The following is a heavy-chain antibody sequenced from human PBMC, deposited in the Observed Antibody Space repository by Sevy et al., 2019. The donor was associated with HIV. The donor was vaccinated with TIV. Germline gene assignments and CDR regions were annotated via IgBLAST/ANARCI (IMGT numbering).Heavy chain of an antibody. CDR2: IGTLHDT. D-gene: IGHD3-10*01. Sequence: GGSLRLSCAASGFTLSRYDMHWVRQVTGKGLEWVAAIGTLHDTFYADTVNGRFTISRESATQSLFLQMNSLRVGDTAVYYCARGNGGNGPGPDAAFDIWGQGTMVTVSS. CDR3: ARGNGGNGPGPDAAFDI. J-gene: IGHJ3*02. V-gene: IGHV3-13*01. CDR1: GFTLSRYD.